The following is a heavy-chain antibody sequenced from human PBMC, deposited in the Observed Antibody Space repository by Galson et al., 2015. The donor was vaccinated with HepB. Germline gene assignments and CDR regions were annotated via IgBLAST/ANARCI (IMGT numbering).Heavy chain of an antibody. V-gene: IGHV3-53*04. J-gene: IGHJ4*02. Sequence: SLRLSCAASGLTVSNNYMSWVRQAPGKGLEWVSGIYSGGSTYYADSVKGPFTISRNNSKNTLYLQMNSMRAEDTAVYYCARAKQDSSCWYFDSWGQGTRVTVSS. CDR2: IYSGGST. CDR3: ARAKQDSSCWYFDS. D-gene: IGHD6-13*01. CDR1: GLTVSNNY.